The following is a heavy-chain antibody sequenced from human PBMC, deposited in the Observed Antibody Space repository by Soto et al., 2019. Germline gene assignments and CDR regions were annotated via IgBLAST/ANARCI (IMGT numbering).Heavy chain of an antibody. V-gene: IGHV1-18*01. J-gene: IGHJ6*02. CDR1: GYRFTSYG. D-gene: IGHD3-16*01. Sequence: QVQLVQSGAEVKNPGASVKVSCKASGYRFTSYGIGWVRQAPGQGLEGMGWINAYNGNTNYAQNLQGRATLTTDTSTSTAYMELRSLRSTATAVYYCAMVDVYVTPSPQDVWGQGTTVTVS. CDR2: INAYNGNT. CDR3: AMVDVYVTPSPQDV.